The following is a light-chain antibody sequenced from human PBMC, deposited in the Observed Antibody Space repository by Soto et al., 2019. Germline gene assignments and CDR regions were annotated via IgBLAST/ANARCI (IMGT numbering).Light chain of an antibody. Sequence: QSVLTQPPSVSGAPGQRVTISCTGSSSNIGAGYDVHWYQQLPGTAHKLLIYGNSNRPSGVPDRFSGSKSGTSVSLAITGHQAEDEADYYCQSYDSSRNGSVVFGGGTELTVL. CDR2: GNS. CDR3: QSYDSSRNGSVV. J-gene: IGLJ2*01. CDR1: SSNIGAGYD. V-gene: IGLV1-40*01.